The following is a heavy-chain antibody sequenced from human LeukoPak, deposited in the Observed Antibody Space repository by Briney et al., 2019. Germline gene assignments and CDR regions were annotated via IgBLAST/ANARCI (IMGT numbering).Heavy chain of an antibody. Sequence: PGGSLRLSCGASGFTFNNYWMHWGRQAPGMGLVWVSRINSDGSGTTYADSVKGRVTISRDNAKNTLYLQMNSLRAEDAAVYYCARGKDGVWAFDIWGKGTTLTVSS. D-gene: IGHD3-16*01. V-gene: IGHV3-74*01. J-gene: IGHJ3*02. CDR1: GFTFNNYW. CDR3: ARGKDGVWAFDI. CDR2: INSDGSGT.